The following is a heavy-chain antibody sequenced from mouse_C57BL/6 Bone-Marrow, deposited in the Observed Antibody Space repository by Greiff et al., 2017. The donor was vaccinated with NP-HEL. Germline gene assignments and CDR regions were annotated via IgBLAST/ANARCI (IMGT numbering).Heavy chain of an antibody. Sequence: EVKLVESEGGLVQPGSSMKLSCTASGFTFSDYYMAWVRQVPEKGLEWVANINYDGSSTYYLDSLKSRFIISRDNANNILYLQMSSLKAEDTATYYCARDGGNYGYFDVWGTGTTVTVSS. CDR3: ARDGGNYGYFDV. V-gene: IGHV5-16*01. J-gene: IGHJ1*03. CDR2: INYDGSST. CDR1: GFTFSDYY. D-gene: IGHD2-1*01.